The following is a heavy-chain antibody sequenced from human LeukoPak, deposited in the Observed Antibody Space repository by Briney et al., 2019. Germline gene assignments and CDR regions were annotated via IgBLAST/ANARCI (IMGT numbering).Heavy chain of an antibody. Sequence: GGSLRLSCAASGFTFSSYGMHWVRQAPGKGLEWVAFIRYDGSNKYYADSVKGRLTISRDNSKNTLYLQMNSLRAEDTAVYYCAKDLVGYYYDSSGYYPQDYWGQGTLVTVSS. CDR3: AKDLVGYYYDSSGYYPQDY. CDR1: GFTFSSYG. J-gene: IGHJ4*02. V-gene: IGHV3-30*02. CDR2: IRYDGSNK. D-gene: IGHD3-22*01.